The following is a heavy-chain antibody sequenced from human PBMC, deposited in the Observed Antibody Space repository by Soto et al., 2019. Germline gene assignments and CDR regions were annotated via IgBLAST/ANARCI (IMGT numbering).Heavy chain of an antibody. D-gene: IGHD6-6*01. CDR1: GGTFSSYA. J-gene: IGHJ6*02. CDR2: IIPIFGTA. V-gene: IGHV1-69*12. CDR3: ASDAAARPDYYYYYGMDV. Sequence: QVQLVQSGAEVKKPGSSVKVSCKASGGTFSSYAISWVRQAPGQGLEWMGGIIPIFGTANYAQKFQGRVTITADESTRTAYMELSSLRSEDTAVYYCASDAAARPDYYYYYGMDVWGQGTTVTVSS.